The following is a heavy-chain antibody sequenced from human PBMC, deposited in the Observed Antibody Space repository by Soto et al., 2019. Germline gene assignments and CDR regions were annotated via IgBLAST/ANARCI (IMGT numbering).Heavy chain of an antibody. CDR1: GFTFNNFW. Sequence: DVDLVESGGALVQPGGSLRLSCAGSGFTFNNFWMHWVRQAPGKGLVWVARINTDGSVTSHADSVKGRFTISRDSAKSTLYLQMNSLRAEDSARYYCARQTGLGATNYWGRGTLVTVSS. V-gene: IGHV3-74*01. CDR3: ARQTGLGATNY. CDR2: INTDGSVT. D-gene: IGHD1-26*01. J-gene: IGHJ4*02.